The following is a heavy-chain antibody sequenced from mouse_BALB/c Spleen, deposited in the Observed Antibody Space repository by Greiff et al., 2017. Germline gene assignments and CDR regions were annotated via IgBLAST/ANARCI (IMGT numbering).Heavy chain of an antibody. D-gene: IGHD1-1*01. J-gene: IGHJ4*01. CDR1: GFTFSSYT. CDR3: ARRSSFFYAMDY. V-gene: IGHV5-12-2*01. CDR2: ISNGGGST. Sequence: EVQLVESGGGLVQPGGSLKLSCAASGFTFSSYTMSWVRQTPEKRLEWVAYISNGGGSTYYPDTVKGRFTISRDNAKNTLYLQMSSLKSEDTAMYYCARRSSFFYAMDYWGQGTSVTVSS.